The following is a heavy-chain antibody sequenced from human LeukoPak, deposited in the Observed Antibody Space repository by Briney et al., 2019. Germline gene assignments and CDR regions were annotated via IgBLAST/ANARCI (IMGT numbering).Heavy chain of an antibody. J-gene: IGHJ4*02. V-gene: IGHV4-34*01. CDR3: ARARSYGYYFDY. CDR1: GGSFSGYY. D-gene: IGHD1-26*01. Sequence: SETLSLTCAVYGGSFSGYYWSWIRQPPGKGLEWIGEINHSGSTNYNPSLKSRVTMSVDTSKNQFSLKLSSVTAADTAVYYCARARSYGYYFDYWGQGTLVTVSS. CDR2: INHSGST.